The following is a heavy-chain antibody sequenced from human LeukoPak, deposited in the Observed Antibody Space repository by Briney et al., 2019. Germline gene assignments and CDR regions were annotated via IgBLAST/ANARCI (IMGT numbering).Heavy chain of an antibody. D-gene: IGHD4-23*01. J-gene: IGHJ4*02. CDR3: ARETDYGGNSPNFDY. CDR1: GFTFSSYG. CDR2: IWYDGSNK. V-gene: IGHV3-33*01. Sequence: PGRSLRLSCAASGFTFSSYGMHWVRQAPGKGLEWVAVIWYDGSNKYYADSVKGRLTISRDNSKNTLYLQMNGLRAEDTAVYYCARETDYGGNSPNFDYWGQGTLVTVSS.